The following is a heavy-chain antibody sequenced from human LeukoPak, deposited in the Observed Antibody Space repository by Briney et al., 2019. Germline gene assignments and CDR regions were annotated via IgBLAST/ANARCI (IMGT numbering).Heavy chain of an antibody. J-gene: IGHJ4*02. V-gene: IGHV3-49*04. CDR3: TREMATIGRSFDY. CDR2: IRNKAYGGTT. D-gene: IGHD5-24*01. Sequence: GGSLRLSCAVSGFTFSSYSMSWVRQAPGKGLEWVGFIRNKAYGGTTEYAASVKGRFTISRDDSKSIAYLQMNSLKTEDTAVYYCTREMATIGRSFDYWGQGTLVTVSS. CDR1: GFTFSSYS.